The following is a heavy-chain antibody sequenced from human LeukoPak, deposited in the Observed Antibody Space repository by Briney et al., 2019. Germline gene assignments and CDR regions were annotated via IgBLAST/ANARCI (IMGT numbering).Heavy chain of an antibody. CDR1: GGSISSSSYY. V-gene: IGHV4-39*07. D-gene: IGHD6-13*01. J-gene: IGHJ4*02. CDR2: IYYSGST. Sequence: SETLSLTCTVSGGSISSSSYYWGWIRQPPGKGLEWIGSIYYSGSTYYNPSLKSRVTISVDTSKNQFSLKLSSVTAADTAVYYCARDKWAAAGPVGYWGQGTLVTVSS. CDR3: ARDKWAAAGPVGY.